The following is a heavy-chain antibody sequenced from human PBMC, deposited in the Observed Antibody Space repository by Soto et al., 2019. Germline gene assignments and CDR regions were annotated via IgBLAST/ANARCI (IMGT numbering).Heavy chain of an antibody. J-gene: IGHJ5*01. CDR3: ARRWVFSSSWQRSNSFES. V-gene: IGHV4-34*01. CDR1: GGSFSGYY. CDR2: INHSGST. Sequence: SETLSLTCAVYGGSFSGYYWSWIRQPPGKGLEWIGEINHSGSTNYNPSLKSRVTISVDTSKNQFSLKLSSVTAADTAVYYCARRWVFSSSWQRSNSFESRGPGILVTLSS. D-gene: IGHD6-13*01.